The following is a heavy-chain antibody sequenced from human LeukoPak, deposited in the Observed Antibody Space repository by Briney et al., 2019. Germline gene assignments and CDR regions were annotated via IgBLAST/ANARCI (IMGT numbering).Heavy chain of an antibody. CDR1: GYTFTGYY. V-gene: IGHV1-2*02. CDR3: AIGYGSSAAVFDY. Sequence: GASVKVSCKASGYTFTGYYMHWLRQAPGQGLEWMGWINPNSGGTNYAQKFQGRVTMTRDTSISTAYMELSRLRSDDTAVYYCAIGYGSSAAVFDYWGQGTLVTVSS. CDR2: INPNSGGT. J-gene: IGHJ4*02. D-gene: IGHD1-26*01.